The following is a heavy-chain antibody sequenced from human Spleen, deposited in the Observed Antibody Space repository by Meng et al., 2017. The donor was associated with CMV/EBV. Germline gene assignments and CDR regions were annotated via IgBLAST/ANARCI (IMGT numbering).Heavy chain of an antibody. CDR2: INPNSGDT. J-gene: IGHJ4*02. CDR1: GYTFTGYY. V-gene: IGHV1-2*02. Sequence: CKSSGYTFTGYYIHWVRQAPGQGLEWMGWINPNSGDTNYPQKFQDRVTMARDTSISTAYMELSRLRSDDTAVYYCARDRDGSHYLDYWGQGTLVTVSS. D-gene: IGHD1-26*01. CDR3: ARDRDGSHYLDY.